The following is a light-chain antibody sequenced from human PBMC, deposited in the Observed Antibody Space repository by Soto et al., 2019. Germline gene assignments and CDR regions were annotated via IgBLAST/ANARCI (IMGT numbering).Light chain of an antibody. J-gene: IGLJ1*01. Sequence: ALTQPRSVSGSPGQSVTISCTGTTSDVAGYNFVSWYQQHPGKAPKLMIYDVSKRPSGVPDRFSGSKSGYTASLTISGLQAEDESDYYCCSYAGSFNYVFGTGTKVTVL. CDR2: DVS. V-gene: IGLV2-11*01. CDR1: TSDVAGYNF. CDR3: CSYAGSFNYV.